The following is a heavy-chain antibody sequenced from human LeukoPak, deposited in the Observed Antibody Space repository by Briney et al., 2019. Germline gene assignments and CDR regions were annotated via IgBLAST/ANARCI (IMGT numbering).Heavy chain of an antibody. CDR2: ITSDGSVT. CDR3: SRDRRTWFDP. CDR1: GFTFSSYW. J-gene: IGHJ5*02. V-gene: IGHV3-74*01. Sequence: PGGSLRLSCAASGFTFSSYWMHWVRQVPGKGLVWVSRITSDGSVTIYADSVKGRFTISRDNPKHTLYLQMSSLRAEDTALYYCSRDRRTWFDPWGQGTLVTVSS.